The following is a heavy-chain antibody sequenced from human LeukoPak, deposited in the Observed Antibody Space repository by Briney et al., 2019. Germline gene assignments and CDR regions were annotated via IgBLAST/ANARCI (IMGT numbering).Heavy chain of an antibody. V-gene: IGHV4-61*01. CDR3: ARVNFDSLMDV. D-gene: IGHD3-9*01. CDR1: GGSVSSGSYY. J-gene: IGHJ6*02. CDR2: IYYSGST. Sequence: PSETLSLTCTVSGGSVSSGSYYWSWIRQPPGKGLEWIGYIYYSGSTNYNPSLKSRVTISVDTSKNQFSLKLSSVTAADMAVYYCARVNFDSLMDVWGQGTTVTVSS.